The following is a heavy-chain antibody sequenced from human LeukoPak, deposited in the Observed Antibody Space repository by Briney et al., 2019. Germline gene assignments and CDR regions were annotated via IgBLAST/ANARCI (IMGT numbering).Heavy chain of an antibody. Sequence: SETLSLTCTLSDGSISSYYWSWIRRPPGEGLGWIGYIYYTGSTNYNPSPKSRVTISVDTSKNQFSLKLSSVTAADTAVYYCARRTGYYDGFDYWGQGTLVTVSS. D-gene: IGHD3/OR15-3a*01. CDR2: IYYTGST. V-gene: IGHV4-59*01. J-gene: IGHJ4*02. CDR1: DGSISSYY. CDR3: ARRTGYYDGFDY.